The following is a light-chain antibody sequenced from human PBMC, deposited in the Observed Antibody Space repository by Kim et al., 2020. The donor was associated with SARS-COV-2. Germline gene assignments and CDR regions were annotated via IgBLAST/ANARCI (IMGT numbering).Light chain of an antibody. CDR2: DAS. V-gene: IGKV3-11*01. CDR3: QQRNFWPLT. Sequence: LSPAERATLSCRASQSISYSLAWYQQRPGKAPRLLIYDASNRANGIPARFSGTGSGTDFTLTISSLEPEDFAVYYCQQRNFWPLTFGGGTKVDIK. J-gene: IGKJ4*01. CDR1: QSISYS.